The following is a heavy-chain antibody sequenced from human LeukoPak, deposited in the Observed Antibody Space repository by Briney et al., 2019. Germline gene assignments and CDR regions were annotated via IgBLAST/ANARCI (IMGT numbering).Heavy chain of an antibody. CDR1: GFTFSSFE. J-gene: IGHJ4*02. D-gene: IGHD5-18*01. Sequence: PGGSLRLSCTASGFTFSSFEMNWVRQAPGKGLEWVSYITSNGSAIYYADSVKGRFTISRDNAKNSLYLQMNSLRAEDTAVYYCGRLGYTYGPFDNWGQGTLVTVSS. V-gene: IGHV3-48*03. CDR2: ITSNGSAI. CDR3: GRLGYTYGPFDN.